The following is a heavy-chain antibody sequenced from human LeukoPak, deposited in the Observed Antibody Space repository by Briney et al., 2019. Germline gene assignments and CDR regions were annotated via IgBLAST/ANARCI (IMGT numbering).Heavy chain of an antibody. D-gene: IGHD3-22*01. V-gene: IGHV3-30*02. CDR3: AKDHITMIVVVITPYMDV. Sequence: GGSLRLSCAASGFTFSSYGMHWVRQAPGKGLEWVAFIRYDGSNKYYADSVKGRFTISRDNSKNTLYLQMNSLRAEDTAVYYCAKDHITMIVVVITPYMDVWGKGTTVTISS. CDR1: GFTFSSYG. J-gene: IGHJ6*03. CDR2: IRYDGSNK.